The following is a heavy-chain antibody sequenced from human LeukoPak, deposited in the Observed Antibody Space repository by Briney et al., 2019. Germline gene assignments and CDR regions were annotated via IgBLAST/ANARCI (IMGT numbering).Heavy chain of an antibody. Sequence: PGGSLRLSCTASGFTFSSYAMSWVRQTPGKGLEWVASISRSGDSTNYADSVKGRFTISRDNSKNTLSLQMNSLRAEDTALYYCAKSSYYDTSGSYREYYFDYWGQGALVTVSS. V-gene: IGHV3-23*01. CDR3: AKSSYYDTSGSYREYYFDY. CDR1: GFTFSSYA. J-gene: IGHJ4*02. D-gene: IGHD3-22*01. CDR2: ISRSGDST.